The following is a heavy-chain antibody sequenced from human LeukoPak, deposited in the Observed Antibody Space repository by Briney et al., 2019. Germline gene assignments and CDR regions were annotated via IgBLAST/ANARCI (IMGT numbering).Heavy chain of an antibody. CDR2: AYYRSKWYI. J-gene: IGHJ4*02. V-gene: IGHV6-1*01. CDR1: GDSVSRNNAA. Sequence: SQALSLTCAISGDSVSRNNAAWNWIRQSPSRGLEWLGRAYYRSKWYIDYAISVKSRITINPDTSKNQFSLQLNSVTPEDTAVYYCTRDGHAPRSPYYFGYWGQGTLVTVSS. CDR3: TRDGHAPRSPYYFGY.